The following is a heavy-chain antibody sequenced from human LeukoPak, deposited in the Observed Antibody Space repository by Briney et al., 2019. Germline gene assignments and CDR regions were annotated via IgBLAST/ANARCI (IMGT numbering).Heavy chain of an antibody. CDR2: ISYDGSNK. CDR3: ARTSTTVTQLDY. J-gene: IGHJ4*02. D-gene: IGHD4-17*01. Sequence: GGSLRLSCAASGFTFSSYAMHWVRQAPGKGLEWVAVISYDGSNKYYADSVKGRFTISRDNAKNSLYLQMNSLRAEDTAVYYCARTSTTVTQLDYWGQGTLVTVSS. CDR1: GFTFSSYA. V-gene: IGHV3-30-3*01.